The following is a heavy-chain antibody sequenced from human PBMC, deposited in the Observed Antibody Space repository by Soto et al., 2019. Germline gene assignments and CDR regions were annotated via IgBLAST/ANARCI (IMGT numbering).Heavy chain of an antibody. CDR3: ARAKGPPPVWYYDSSGYYPPPPDAFDI. V-gene: IGHV4-30-4*01. D-gene: IGHD3-22*01. J-gene: IGHJ3*02. CDR1: GGSISSGDYY. Sequence: SETLSLTCTVSGGSISSGDYYWSWIRQPPGKGLEWIGYIYYSGSTYYNPSLKSRVTISVDTSKNQFSLKLSSVTAADTAVYYWARAKGPPPVWYYDSSGYYPPPPDAFDIWGQGKMVTV. CDR2: IYYSGST.